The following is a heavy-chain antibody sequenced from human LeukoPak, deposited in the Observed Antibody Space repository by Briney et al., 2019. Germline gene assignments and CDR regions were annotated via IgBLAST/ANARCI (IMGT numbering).Heavy chain of an antibody. Sequence: AASVKVSCKASGYTFTGYYMHWVRQAPGQGLEWMGWINPNGGGTNYAQKFQGRVTMTRDTSISTAYMELSRLRSDDTAVYYCARDPPRAGGYYFDYWGQGTLVTVSS. CDR1: GYTFTGYY. J-gene: IGHJ4*02. V-gene: IGHV1-2*02. CDR3: ARDPPRAGGYYFDY. CDR2: INPNGGGT. D-gene: IGHD2-15*01.